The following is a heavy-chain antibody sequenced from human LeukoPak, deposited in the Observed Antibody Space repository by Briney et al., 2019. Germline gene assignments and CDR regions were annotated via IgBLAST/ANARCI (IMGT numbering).Heavy chain of an antibody. V-gene: IGHV3-53*01. J-gene: IGHJ4*02. CDR2: IYSGGST. CDR3: ARDCSGTSCYSPGDY. CDR1: GFTVSSNY. Sequence: GGSLRLSCAASGFTVSSNYMSWVRQAPGKGLEWVSVIYSGGSTYYADSAKSRFTISRDNSKNTLYLQMNSLRAEDTAVYYCARDCSGTSCYSPGDYWGRGTLVTVSS. D-gene: IGHD2-2*02.